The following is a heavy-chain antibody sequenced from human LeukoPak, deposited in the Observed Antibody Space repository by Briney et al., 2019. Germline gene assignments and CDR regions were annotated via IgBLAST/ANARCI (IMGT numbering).Heavy chain of an antibody. D-gene: IGHD6-13*01. Sequence: GGSLRLSCAVSGFTFSMYAMAWVRQAPGKGLEWVSGISDNTYYADSVRGRFTISRDNSKNTLYLQMNSLRAEDTAVYYCARDEGSSSGYWGQGTLVTVSS. J-gene: IGHJ4*02. V-gene: IGHV3-23*01. CDR3: ARDEGSSSGY. CDR2: ISDNT. CDR1: GFTFSMYA.